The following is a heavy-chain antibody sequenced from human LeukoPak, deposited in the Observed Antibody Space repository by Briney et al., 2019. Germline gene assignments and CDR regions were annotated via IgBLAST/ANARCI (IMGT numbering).Heavy chain of an antibody. CDR2: ISGSGGST. D-gene: IGHD3-22*01. J-gene: IGHJ5*02. CDR3: AKENLPHYYDSSGYANWFDP. V-gene: IGHV3-23*01. CDR1: GFTFSSYA. Sequence: GGPLRLSCAASGFTFSSYAMSWVRQAPGKGLEWVSAISGSGGSTYYADSVKGRFTISRDNSKNTLYLQMNSLRAEDTAVYYCAKENLPHYYDSSGYANWFDPWGQGTLVTVSS.